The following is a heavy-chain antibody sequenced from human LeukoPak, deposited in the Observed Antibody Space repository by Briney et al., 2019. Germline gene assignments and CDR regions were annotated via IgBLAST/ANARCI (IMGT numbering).Heavy chain of an antibody. Sequence: PGGSLRLSCAASGFTFSSYGMHWVRQAPGKGLEWVAFIRYDGSNKYYADSVKGRFTISRDNSKNTLYLQMNSLRAEDTAVYYCAKSDGRYYGSGSYYSFDYWGQGTLVTVSS. D-gene: IGHD3-10*01. J-gene: IGHJ4*02. V-gene: IGHV3-30*02. CDR1: GFTFSSYG. CDR2: IRYDGSNK. CDR3: AKSDGRYYGSGSYYSFDY.